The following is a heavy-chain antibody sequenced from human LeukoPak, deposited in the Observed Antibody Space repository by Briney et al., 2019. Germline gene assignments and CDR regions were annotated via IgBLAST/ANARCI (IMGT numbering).Heavy chain of an antibody. J-gene: IGHJ4*02. D-gene: IGHD3-10*01. CDR3: AKEGTYYYGSGSLFDY. Sequence: PGGSLRLSCAASGFTFSSYAMSWVPQAPGKGLEWVSAISGSGGSTYYADSVKGRLTISRDNSKNTLYLQMNSLRAEDTAVYYCAKEGTYYYGSGSLFDYWGQGTLVTVSS. V-gene: IGHV3-23*01. CDR2: ISGSGGST. CDR1: GFTFSSYA.